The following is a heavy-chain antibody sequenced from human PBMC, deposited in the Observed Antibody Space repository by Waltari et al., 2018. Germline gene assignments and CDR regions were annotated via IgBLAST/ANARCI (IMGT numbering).Heavy chain of an antibody. V-gene: IGHV4-38-2*01. CDR3: ASYRYYYYGMAV. CDR2: IYHSGST. CDR1: GYSISSGYY. Sequence: QVQLQESGPGLVESSATLSPTCAVTGYSISSGYYWGWTRQPPGKGLGWIGGIYHSGSTYYYPSLKSRVTISVDTSKNQFSLKLISVTAADTAVYYCASYRYYYYGMAVWGQGTTVTVSS. J-gene: IGHJ6*02.